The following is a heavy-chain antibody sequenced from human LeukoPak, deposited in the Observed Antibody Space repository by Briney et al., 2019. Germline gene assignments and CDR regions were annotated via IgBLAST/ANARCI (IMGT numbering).Heavy chain of an antibody. CDR1: GFTFSSYS. J-gene: IGHJ6*02. CDR3: ARDCLYDSSGYYWSYYYGMDV. V-gene: IGHV3-7*01. D-gene: IGHD3-22*01. CDR2: IKQDGSEK. Sequence: GGSLRLSCAASGFTFSSYSMNWVRQAPGKGLEWVANIKQDGSEKYYVDSVKGRFTISRDNAKNSLYLQMNSLRAEDTAVYYCARDCLYDSSGYYWSYYYGMDVWGQGTTVTVSS.